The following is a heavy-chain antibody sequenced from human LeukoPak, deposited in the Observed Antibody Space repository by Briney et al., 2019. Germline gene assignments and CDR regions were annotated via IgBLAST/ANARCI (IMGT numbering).Heavy chain of an antibody. CDR2: IYHSGST. Sequence: KASETLSLTCTVSGYSISSGYYWGWIRQPPGKGLEWIGSIYHSGSTYYNPSLKSRVTISVDTSKNQFSLKLSSVTAADTAVYYCARPNFGGIPYYFDYWGQGTLVTVSS. V-gene: IGHV4-38-2*02. D-gene: IGHD4-23*01. CDR3: ARPNFGGIPYYFDY. J-gene: IGHJ4*02. CDR1: GYSISSGYY.